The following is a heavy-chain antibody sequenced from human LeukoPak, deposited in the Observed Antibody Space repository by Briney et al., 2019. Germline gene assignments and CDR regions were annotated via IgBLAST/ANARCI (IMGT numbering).Heavy chain of an antibody. CDR3: AKDGVGTTMVIPYLDY. CDR1: GFTFSSNG. D-gene: IGHD4-23*01. Sequence: GGSLRLSCAASGFTFSSNGVHWVRQAPGKGLDWVAVISFDGSIEYYADSVKGRFTISRDNSKNTLYLQMNNLKTEDTAVYYCAKDGVGTTMVIPYLDYWGQGTLVTVSS. J-gene: IGHJ4*02. CDR2: ISFDGSIE. V-gene: IGHV3-30*06.